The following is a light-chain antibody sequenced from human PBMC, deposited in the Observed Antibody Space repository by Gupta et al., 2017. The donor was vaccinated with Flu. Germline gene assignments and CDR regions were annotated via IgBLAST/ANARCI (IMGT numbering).Light chain of an antibody. CDR1: SGINVDTYR. CDR3: MIWHSSAWV. J-gene: IGLJ3*02. Sequence: QAVLTQPSSLSASPGASASLTCTLRSGINVDTYRIYWYQQKPGSPPQYLLRYKSGSDKQQGSGVPSRFAGSKDASANAGILLISGLQSEDEADYYCMIWHSSAWVFGGGTRLTVL. V-gene: IGLV5-45*02. CDR2: YKSGSDK.